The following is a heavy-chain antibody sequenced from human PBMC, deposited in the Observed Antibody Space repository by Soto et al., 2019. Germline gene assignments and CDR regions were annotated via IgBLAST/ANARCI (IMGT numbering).Heavy chain of an antibody. CDR2: ISSGSGPI. CDR1: GFSFDSFS. Sequence: EVQLVESGGGLVQPGGSRRLSCAASGFSFDSFSMYWVRQAPGKGLEWVSYISSGSGPIYYADSVKGRFPISRDNAKNSLSLQMNSLRAEDTAVYYCAKLTGGSSWHPLDSWGQGTLVIVSS. J-gene: IGHJ4*02. V-gene: IGHV3-48*04. D-gene: IGHD6-13*01. CDR3: AKLTGGSSWHPLDS.